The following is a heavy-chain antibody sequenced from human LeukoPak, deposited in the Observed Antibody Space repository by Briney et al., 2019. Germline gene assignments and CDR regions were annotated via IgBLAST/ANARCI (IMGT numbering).Heavy chain of an antibody. CDR2: ISSGGGGT. J-gene: IGHJ3*02. Sequence: PGGSLRLSCAASGFTFSSYALSWVRQAPGKGLDWVSIISSGGGGTYYAASVKGRFTISRDNSKDTLYLQMNSLRAEDTAVYYCAKLGTTSSWYRGAFDMRGQGTLVTVSS. CDR3: AKLGTTSSWYRGAFDM. D-gene: IGHD6-13*01. CDR1: GFTFSSYA. V-gene: IGHV3-23*01.